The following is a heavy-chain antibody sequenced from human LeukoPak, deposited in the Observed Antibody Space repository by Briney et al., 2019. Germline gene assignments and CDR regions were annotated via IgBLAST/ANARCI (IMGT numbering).Heavy chain of an antibody. CDR3: AKDRMLRGNGWFDP. D-gene: IGHD3-10*01. Sequence: GGSLRLSCAASGFTFSGYAMHWVRQAPGKGLEWRSVISYDGNIKYYADSVKGRFTISRDKSKNTLYLQMNSLRAEDTALYYCAKDRMLRGNGWFDPWGQGTLVTVSS. CDR1: GFTFSGYA. V-gene: IGHV3-30*18. J-gene: IGHJ5*02. CDR2: ISYDGNIK.